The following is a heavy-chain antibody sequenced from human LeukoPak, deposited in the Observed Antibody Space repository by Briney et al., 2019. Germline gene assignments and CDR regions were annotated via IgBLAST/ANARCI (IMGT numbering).Heavy chain of an antibody. Sequence: PGGSLRLSCTVSGLTFRSFWMSWVRQAPGEGLEWVANINQEGSEKYFVDSVRGRFTISRDNAKNSLHLQMNTLTAEDTAVYYCARERDGRFFDYWGQGTLVTVSS. D-gene: IGHD5-24*01. CDR1: GLTFRSFW. CDR3: ARERDGRFFDY. V-gene: IGHV3-7*01. CDR2: INQEGSEK. J-gene: IGHJ4*02.